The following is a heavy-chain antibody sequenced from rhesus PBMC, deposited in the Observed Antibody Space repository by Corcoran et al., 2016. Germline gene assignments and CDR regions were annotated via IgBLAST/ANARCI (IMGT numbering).Heavy chain of an antibody. D-gene: IGHD1-44*02. CDR3: ARDGSYGLDS. CDR1: GGSISGGYD. J-gene: IGHJ6*01. V-gene: IGHV4-76*01. CDR2: IYGSNGST. Sequence: QVQLQESGPGVVKPSETLSLTCAVSGGSISGGYDWSWIRQPPGEGLESIGYIYGSNGSTNYNPSLKNRVTISKNESKSEFSLTLSSVTAAETAVYYCARDGSYGLDSWGQGVVVTVSS.